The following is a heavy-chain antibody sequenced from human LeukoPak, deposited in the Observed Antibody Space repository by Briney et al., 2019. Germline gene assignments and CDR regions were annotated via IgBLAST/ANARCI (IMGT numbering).Heavy chain of an antibody. CDR1: GFTFSVYW. CDR2: INSDGRDI. V-gene: IGHV3-74*01. Sequence: GGSLRLSCAASGFTFSVYWMHWVRQAPGKGLVWVSRINSDGRDIIYADSVKGRFTISRDNPKNTLFLQMNNLRAEDTAVYYCTRGARDYGLDVWGQGTTVTVPS. J-gene: IGHJ6*02. CDR3: TRGARDYGLDV.